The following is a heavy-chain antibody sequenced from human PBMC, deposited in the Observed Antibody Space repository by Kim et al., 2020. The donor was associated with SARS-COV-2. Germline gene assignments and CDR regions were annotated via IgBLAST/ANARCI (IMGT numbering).Heavy chain of an antibody. CDR1: GFTFSSYA. CDR3: AKGARSYGSGSYIIDY. D-gene: IGHD3-10*01. Sequence: GGSLRLSCAASGFTFSSYAMSWVRQAPGKGLEWVSGISGNGGSTYYADSVKGRFTISRDNSKNTLYLQMNSLRAEDTAVYYCAKGARSYGSGSYIIDYWGQGTLVTVSS. J-gene: IGHJ4*02. V-gene: IGHV3-23*01. CDR2: ISGNGGST.